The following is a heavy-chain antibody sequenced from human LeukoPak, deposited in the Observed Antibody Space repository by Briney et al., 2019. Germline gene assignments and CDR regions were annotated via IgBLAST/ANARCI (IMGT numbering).Heavy chain of an antibody. CDR2: INPNSGGT. V-gene: IGHV1-2*02. Sequence: ASVKVSCKASGYTFTGYYMHWVRQAPGQGLEWMGWINPNSGGTNYAQKFQGRVTMTRDTSISTAYMELSRLRSDDTAVYYCARLYCSGGSCYFYFDYWGQGTLVTVSS. D-gene: IGHD2-15*01. J-gene: IGHJ4*02. CDR1: GYTFTGYY. CDR3: ARLYCSGGSCYFYFDY.